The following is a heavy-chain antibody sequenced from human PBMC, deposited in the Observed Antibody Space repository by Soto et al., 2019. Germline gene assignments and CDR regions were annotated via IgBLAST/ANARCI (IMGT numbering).Heavy chain of an antibody. J-gene: IGHJ4*02. V-gene: IGHV3-15*01. CDR3: TTDPRH. Sequence: ESGGGLVKPGGSLRLSCAVSGLTFSKTWMSWVRQAPGKGLEWVGRIKSKTDGGTTDYAAPVKGRFTVSRDDSKNTVYLQINSLKTDDTGVYFCTTDPRHWGQGTLVTVSS. CDR1: GLTFSKTW. CDR2: IKSKTDGGTT.